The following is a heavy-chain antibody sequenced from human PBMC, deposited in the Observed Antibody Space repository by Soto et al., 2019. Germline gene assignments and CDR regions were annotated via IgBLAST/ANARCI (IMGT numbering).Heavy chain of an antibody. J-gene: IGHJ6*02. CDR1: GFTFSSYS. D-gene: IGHD2-2*01. CDR2: ISSGSSTI. Sequence: EVQLVESGGGLVKPGGSLRLSCAASGFTFSSYSMNWVRQAPGKGLEWVSSISSGSSTIYYADSVKGRFTISRDDAKSSIYLQMNSLRDEDTGVYYCAKGGFCSSVSCYHYYGLDVWGQGTTVTVSS. V-gene: IGHV3-21*04. CDR3: AKGGFCSSVSCYHYYGLDV.